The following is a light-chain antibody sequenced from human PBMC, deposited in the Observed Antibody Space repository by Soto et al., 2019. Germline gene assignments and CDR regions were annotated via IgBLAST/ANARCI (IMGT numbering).Light chain of an antibody. V-gene: IGKV1-39*01. Sequence: DIQMTQSPSSLSASVGDRVTITCRASQSISSYLNWYQQKPGKAPKLRIYAASSLQSGVPSRFSGSGSGTDFTLTISSLQPEDFATYYCQQSYSTLIFTFGPGTKVDIK. CDR2: AAS. CDR1: QSISSY. CDR3: QQSYSTLIFT. J-gene: IGKJ3*01.